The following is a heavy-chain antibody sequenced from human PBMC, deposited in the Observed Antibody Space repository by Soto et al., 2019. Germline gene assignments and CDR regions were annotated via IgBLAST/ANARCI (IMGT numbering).Heavy chain of an antibody. V-gene: IGHV2-26*01. D-gene: IGHD2-2*02. CDR3: ARLYCSSTSCYMGWGYYYYGMDV. CDR1: GFSLSNARMG. Sequence: ESGPTLVNPTETLTLTCTVSGFSLSNARMGVSWIRQPPGKALEWLAHIFSNDEKSYSTSLKSRLTISKDTSKSQVVLTMTNMDPVDTATYYCARLYCSSTSCYMGWGYYYYGMDVWGQGTTVTVSS. J-gene: IGHJ6*02. CDR2: IFSNDEK.